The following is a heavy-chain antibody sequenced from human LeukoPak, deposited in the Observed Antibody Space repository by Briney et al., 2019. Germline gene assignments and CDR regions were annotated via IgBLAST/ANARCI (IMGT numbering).Heavy chain of an antibody. CDR1: AFTCSSYW. Sequence: PGGSLRLSCAASAFTCSSYWLHRVRQAPGKGLVWVSRIISDASSTTYADSVKGRFTISRDNAKNTLYLHVNSLRAEDTAVYYGAKDNSIGKYCTSGVCSPFDYWGQGTLVTVSS. J-gene: IGHJ4*02. D-gene: IGHD2-8*01. CDR3: AKDNSIGKYCTSGVCSPFDY. V-gene: IGHV3-74*01. CDR2: IISDASST.